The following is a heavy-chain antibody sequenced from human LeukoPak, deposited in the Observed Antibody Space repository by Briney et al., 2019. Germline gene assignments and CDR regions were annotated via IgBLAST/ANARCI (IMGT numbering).Heavy chain of an antibody. CDR3: ARDVGASAPDAFDI. V-gene: IGHV3-21*01. CDR1: GFTFSTYN. Sequence: PGGSLRLSCAASGFTFSTYNMNWVRQAPGKGLEWVSSISSSSNYIYYADSVKGRFTISRNNAKNSLYLQMNSLRAEDTDVYYCARDVGASAPDAFDIWGQGTMVTVSS. D-gene: IGHD1-26*01. CDR2: ISSSSNYI. J-gene: IGHJ3*02.